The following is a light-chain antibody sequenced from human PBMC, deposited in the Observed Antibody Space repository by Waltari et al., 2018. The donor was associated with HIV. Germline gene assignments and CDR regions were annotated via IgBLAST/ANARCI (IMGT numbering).Light chain of an antibody. V-gene: IGKV3-11*01. Sequence: EIVLTQSPATLSLSPGERAPLPCRASQSVNTYLAWYQQKPGQAPRLLIYDASNRATGIPARFSGSGSGTDFTLTISSLEPEDFAVYYCQQRSNWPPEITFGQGTRLEIK. CDR1: QSVNTY. J-gene: IGKJ5*01. CDR3: QQRSNWPPEIT. CDR2: DAS.